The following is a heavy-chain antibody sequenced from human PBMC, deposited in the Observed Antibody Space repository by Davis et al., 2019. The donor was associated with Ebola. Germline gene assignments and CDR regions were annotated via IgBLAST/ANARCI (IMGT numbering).Heavy chain of an antibody. CDR2: ISAYNGHT. J-gene: IGHJ4*02. CDR3: ARDRGGLESYYFDY. Sequence: ASVKVSCKASGYTFNNYGISWVRQAPGQGLEWMGWISAYNGHTTYAQNLQGRLTMTTATSTATAYMELRGLRSDDTAVYYCARDRGGLESYYFDYWGQGTLVTVSS. CDR1: GYTFNNYG. D-gene: IGHD1-1*01. V-gene: IGHV1-18*01.